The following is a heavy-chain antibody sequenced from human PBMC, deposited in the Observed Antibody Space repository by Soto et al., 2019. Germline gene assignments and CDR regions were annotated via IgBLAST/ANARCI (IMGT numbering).Heavy chain of an antibody. CDR1: GFSFSISP. D-gene: IGHD7-27*01. Sequence: GGSLSLSWAASGFSFSISPMHWVRQAPGKGPEWVALISYDGTNKFYADSVKGRFTISRDNSKSTLYLQVDSLRPEDAAVYYCARDPKTSGGQHWAFNYFDSWGQGTLVNVSS. CDR2: ISYDGTNK. J-gene: IGHJ4*02. V-gene: IGHV3-30-3*01. CDR3: ARDPKTSGGQHWAFNYFDS.